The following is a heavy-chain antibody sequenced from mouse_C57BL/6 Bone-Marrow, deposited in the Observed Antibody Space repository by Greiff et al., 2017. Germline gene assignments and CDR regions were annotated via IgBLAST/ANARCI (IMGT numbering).Heavy chain of an antibody. CDR1: GYTFTSYW. CDR3: ARGVSSYWYFDV. V-gene: IGHV1-64*01. CDR2: IHPNSGST. D-gene: IGHD1-1*01. Sequence: VQLKQPGAELVKPGASVKLSCKASGYTFTSYWMHWVKQRPGQGLEWIGMIHPNSGSTNYNEKFKSKATLTVDKSYSTAYMQLRSLTSEDSAVYYCARGVSSYWYFDVWGTGTTVTVSS. J-gene: IGHJ1*03.